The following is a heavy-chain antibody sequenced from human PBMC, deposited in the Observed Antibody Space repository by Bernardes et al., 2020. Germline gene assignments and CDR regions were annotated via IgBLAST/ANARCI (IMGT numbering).Heavy chain of an antibody. Sequence: ASVKVSCKASGYTFKSYDINWVRQATGQGLEWMGWMNRTSGNTGFAQKFQGRVTMTRNTSISTAYMELSSLRSEDTAVYYCARGGFDSRETIVGEVIHDYWGQGTQITVSS. D-gene: IGHD3-3*01. CDR2: MNRTSGNT. CDR1: GYTFKSYD. J-gene: IGHJ4*02. V-gene: IGHV1-8*01. CDR3: ARGGFDSRETIVGEVIHDY.